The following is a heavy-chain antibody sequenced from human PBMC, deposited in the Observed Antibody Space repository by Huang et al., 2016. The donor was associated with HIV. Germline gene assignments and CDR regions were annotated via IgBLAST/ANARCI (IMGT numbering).Heavy chain of an antibody. CDR3: ARSAYGDLDY. Sequence: QVQLVQSGAEVKKPGASVKVSCKASGYTFTNYDINWVRQAPGRGLEWMGWMNPNTGNTVFAQGFQGRVTMTRKTSITTAYMELTSLTSEDTAVYYCARSAYGDLDYWGLGTLVIVSS. CDR1: GYTFTNYD. V-gene: IGHV1-8*02. J-gene: IGHJ4*02. D-gene: IGHD4-17*01. CDR2: MNPNTGNT.